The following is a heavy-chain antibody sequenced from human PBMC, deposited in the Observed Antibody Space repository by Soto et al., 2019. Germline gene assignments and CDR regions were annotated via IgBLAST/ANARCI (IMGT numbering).Heavy chain of an antibody. V-gene: IGHV4-30-2*01. CDR2: IYHSGST. CDR3: ARAGYCSGGSCYRRFDY. Sequence: PSETLSLTCAVSGGSISSGGYSWSWMRQPPGKGLEWIGYIYHSGSTYYNPSLKSRVTISVDRSKNQFSLKLSSVTAADTAVYYCARAGYCSGGSCYRRFDYWGQGTLVTVSS. J-gene: IGHJ4*02. CDR1: GGSISSGGYS. D-gene: IGHD2-15*01.